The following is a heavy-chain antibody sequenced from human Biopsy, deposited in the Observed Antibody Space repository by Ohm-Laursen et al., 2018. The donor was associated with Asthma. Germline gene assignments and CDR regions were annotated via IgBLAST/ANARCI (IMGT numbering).Heavy chain of an antibody. CDR2: ISSSSSTI. D-gene: IGHD4-17*01. Sequence: SLRLSCAAAGFTFSSYSMNWVRQAPGKGLEWVSYISSSSSTIYYADSVKGRFTISRNNAKNSLYLQMNSLRDEDTAVYYCARPRWGPYGYWGQGTLVTVSS. J-gene: IGHJ1*01. CDR1: GFTFSSYS. CDR3: ARPRWGPYGY. V-gene: IGHV3-48*02.